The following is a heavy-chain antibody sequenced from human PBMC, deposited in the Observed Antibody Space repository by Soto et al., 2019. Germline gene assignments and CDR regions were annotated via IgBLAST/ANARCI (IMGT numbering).Heavy chain of an antibody. CDR2: IYSGGTT. Sequence: GALGLLCAVSGFTVSNNYMNWVRQAPGKGLEWVSVIYSGGTTYYADSVKGRFTISRDNSKNTLYLQMNRLRAEDTAVYYCARREDYYYTSRFDDAFDIWGQGTMAPVS. D-gene: IGHD3-3*01. CDR3: ARREDYYYTSRFDDAFDI. CDR1: GFTVSNNY. V-gene: IGHV3-53*01. J-gene: IGHJ3*02.